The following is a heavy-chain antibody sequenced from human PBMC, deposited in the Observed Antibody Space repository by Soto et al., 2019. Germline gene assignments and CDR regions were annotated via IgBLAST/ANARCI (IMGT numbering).Heavy chain of an antibody. CDR3: ARVFTEEGDYYYYYMDV. D-gene: IGHD2-8*02. CDR2: TRNKANSYTT. J-gene: IGHJ6*03. CDR1: GFTFSDHY. Sequence: GGSLRLSCAASGFTFSDHYMDWVRQAPGKGLEWVGRTRNKANSYTTEYAASVKGRFTISRDDSKNSLYLQMNSLKTEDTAVYYCARVFTEEGDYYYYYMDVWGKGTTVTVSS. V-gene: IGHV3-72*01.